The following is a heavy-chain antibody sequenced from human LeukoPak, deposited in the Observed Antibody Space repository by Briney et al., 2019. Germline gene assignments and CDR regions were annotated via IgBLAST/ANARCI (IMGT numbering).Heavy chain of an antibody. J-gene: IGHJ3*02. CDR3: TTERDSYFYDSSGRDHDAFDI. V-gene: IGHV3-15*01. Sequence: PGGSLRLSCAASGFTFSSAWMSWVRQAPGKGLEWVGRIQSKTDGGTIDYGAPVKGRFTISRDDSKNTLYLQMNSLKTEDTAVYYCTTERDSYFYDSSGRDHDAFDIRGQGTMVTVSS. CDR1: GFTFSSAW. D-gene: IGHD3-22*01. CDR2: IQSKTDGGTI.